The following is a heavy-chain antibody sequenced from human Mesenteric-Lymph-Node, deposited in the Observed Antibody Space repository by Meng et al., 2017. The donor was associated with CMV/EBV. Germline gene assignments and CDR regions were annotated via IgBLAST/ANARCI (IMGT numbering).Heavy chain of an antibody. CDR3: AKSGSGSFFDY. V-gene: IGHV3-23*01. Sequence: GGSLRLSCAASGFTFSSYWMHWVRQAPGKGLERVSGITGSGGATYYADSVKGRFTISRDNSKNTLYLQINSLRAEDTAVYYCAKSGSGSFFDYWGRGTLVTVSS. D-gene: IGHD3-10*01. J-gene: IGHJ4*02. CDR2: ITGSGGAT. CDR1: GFTFSSYW.